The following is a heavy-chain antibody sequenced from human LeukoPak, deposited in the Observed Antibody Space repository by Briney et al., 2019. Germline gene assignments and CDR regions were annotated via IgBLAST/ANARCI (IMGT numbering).Heavy chain of an antibody. CDR1: GDSVSSNSAA. V-gene: IGHV6-1*01. D-gene: IGHD3-10*01. CDR3: ALTASYGSGSDGMDV. J-gene: IGHJ6*02. Sequence: SQTLSLTCAICGDSVSSNSAAWNWIKQSPSRGLEWLGRTYYRSKWYKDYAVSVKSRITINPDTSKHQFSLQLNSVTPEDTAVYYCALTASYGSGSDGMDVWGQGTTVTVSS. CDR2: TYYRSKWYK.